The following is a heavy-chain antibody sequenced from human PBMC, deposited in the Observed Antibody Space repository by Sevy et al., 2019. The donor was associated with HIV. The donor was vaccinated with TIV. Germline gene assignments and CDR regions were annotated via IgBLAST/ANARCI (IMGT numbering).Heavy chain of an antibody. CDR2: ISSSSSYI. CDR1: GFTFSSYS. Sequence: GGSLRLSCAASGFTFSSYSMNWVRQAPGKGLEWVSCISSSSSYIYYADSVKGRFTISRDNAKNSLYLQMNSLRAEDTAVYYCARSAVARTASRGFDYWGQGTLVTVSS. D-gene: IGHD5-18*01. CDR3: ARSAVARTASRGFDY. J-gene: IGHJ4*02. V-gene: IGHV3-21*01.